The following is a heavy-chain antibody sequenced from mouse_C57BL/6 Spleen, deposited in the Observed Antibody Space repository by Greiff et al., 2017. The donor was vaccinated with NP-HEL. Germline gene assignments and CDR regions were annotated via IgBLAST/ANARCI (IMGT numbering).Heavy chain of an antibody. D-gene: IGHD1-1*01. CDR2: IDPEDGET. CDR1: GFNIKDYY. CDR3: ARDYYGSSYGYAMDY. V-gene: IGHV14-2*01. Sequence: EVMLVESGAELVKPGASVKLSCTASGFNIKDYYMHWVKQRTEQGLEWIGRIDPEDGETKYAPKFQGKATITADTSSNTAYLQLSSLTSEDTAVYYCARDYYGSSYGYAMDYWGQGTSVTVSS. J-gene: IGHJ4*01.